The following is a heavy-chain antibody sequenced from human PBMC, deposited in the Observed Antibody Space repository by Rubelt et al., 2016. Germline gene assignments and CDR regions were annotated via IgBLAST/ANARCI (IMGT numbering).Heavy chain of an antibody. V-gene: IGHV4-39*07. D-gene: IGHD4-17*01. CDR3: ARGTTTQTTGDQ. Sequence: QVQLQESGPGLVKPSETLALTCTVSGASISGSRTPWSWIRQTPGKGLEWIGHIYDSGSAFSTASLKSRVHTSINAPRNQFSLKLNSVTAADTGVDYCARGTTTQTTGDQWGQGSLVIVSS. CDR2: IYDSGSA. CDR1: GASISGSRTP. J-gene: IGHJ4*02.